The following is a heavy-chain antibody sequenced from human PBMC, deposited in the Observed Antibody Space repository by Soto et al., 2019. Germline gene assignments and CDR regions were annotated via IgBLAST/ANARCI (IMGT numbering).Heavy chain of an antibody. CDR1: GGSFSGYY. CDR3: AMHYGDYVDY. V-gene: IGHV4-34*01. D-gene: IGHD4-17*01. J-gene: IGHJ4*02. Sequence: QVQLQQWGAGLLKPSETLSLTCAVYGGSFSGYYWSWIRQPPGKGLEWIGEINHSGSTNYTPSLKSRVTISVDTSKNQFSLKLSSVTAADTAVYYCAMHYGDYVDYWGQGTLVTVSS. CDR2: INHSGST.